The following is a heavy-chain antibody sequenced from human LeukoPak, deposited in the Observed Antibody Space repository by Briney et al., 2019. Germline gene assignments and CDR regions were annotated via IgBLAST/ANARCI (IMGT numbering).Heavy chain of an antibody. D-gene: IGHD2-2*01. J-gene: IGHJ5*02. CDR2: IYWDDDK. CDR3: AHRGCSSTSCLNWFDP. CDR1: GFSLSTSGVG. V-gene: IGHV2-5*02. Sequence: KASGPTLVNPTQTLTLTCTFSGFSLSTSGVGVGWIRQPPGKALQWLALIYWDDDKRYNPSLKSRLTITKVTSKNQVVLTMTNMDPLDTATYYCAHRGCSSTSCLNWFDPWGQGTLVTVSS.